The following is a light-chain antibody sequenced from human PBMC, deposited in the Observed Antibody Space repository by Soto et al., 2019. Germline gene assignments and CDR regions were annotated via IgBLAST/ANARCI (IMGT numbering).Light chain of an antibody. CDR1: QGVSSRY. Sequence: EIVLTQSPDTLSLSPGERATLSCRASQGVSSRYLAWYQQKPGQAPRLLIYGASTRATGIPDRFSGSGSGTDFTLTIGRLEPEDFAVYYCQQYGSSPQVTFGGGTKVEIK. CDR3: QQYGSSPQVT. V-gene: IGKV3-20*01. CDR2: GAS. J-gene: IGKJ4*01.